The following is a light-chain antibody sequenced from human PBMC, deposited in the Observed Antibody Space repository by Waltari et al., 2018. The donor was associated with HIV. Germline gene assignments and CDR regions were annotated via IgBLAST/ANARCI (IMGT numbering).Light chain of an antibody. CDR1: RSDVGGYNY. Sequence: QSALTQPRSVSGSPGQSVTISCTGTRSDVGGYNYFSWYQQHPGKAPKLWIHDLATRPSGVTDRFSGSKSGNTASLTISGLQAEDEADYYCCADTGAYTSGVFGAGTQLTVL. J-gene: IGLJ3*02. V-gene: IGLV2-11*01. CDR3: CADTGAYTSGV. CDR2: DLA.